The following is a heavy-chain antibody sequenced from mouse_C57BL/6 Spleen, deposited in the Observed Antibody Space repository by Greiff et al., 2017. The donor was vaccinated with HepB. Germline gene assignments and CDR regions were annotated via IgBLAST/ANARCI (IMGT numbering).Heavy chain of an antibody. Sequence: EVKLMESGEGLVKPGGSLKLSCAASGFTFSSYAMSWVRQTPEKRLEWVAYISSGGDYIYYADTVKGRFTISRDNARNTLYLQMSSLKSEDTAMYYCTRGGYDQLYYFDYWGQGTTLTVSS. D-gene: IGHD2-2*01. CDR1: GFTFSSYA. CDR2: ISSGGDYI. V-gene: IGHV5-9-1*02. J-gene: IGHJ2*01. CDR3: TRGGYDQLYYFDY.